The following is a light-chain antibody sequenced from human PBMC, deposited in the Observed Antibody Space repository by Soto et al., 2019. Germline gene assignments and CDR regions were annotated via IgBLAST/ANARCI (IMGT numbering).Light chain of an antibody. Sequence: DIQMTQSPSTLSASVGDRVTITCRASQSISSWLAWYQQKPGKAPKLLIYKASSLESGVPSRFSGSGSGTVFTLNISSLQPDDFATYYCQQYNSYSTFGQGTKVEIK. J-gene: IGKJ1*01. CDR2: KAS. V-gene: IGKV1-5*03. CDR3: QQYNSYST. CDR1: QSISSW.